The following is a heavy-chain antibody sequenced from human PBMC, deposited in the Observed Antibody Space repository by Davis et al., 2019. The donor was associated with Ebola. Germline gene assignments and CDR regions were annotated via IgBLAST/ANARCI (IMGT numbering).Heavy chain of an antibody. D-gene: IGHD2-21*01. CDR3: ARVGAYCGGDCYAFDI. V-gene: IGHV4-59*01. CDR1: GGSISSYY. CDR2: IYYSGST. J-gene: IGHJ3*02. Sequence: SETLSLTCTVSGGSISSYYWSWIRQPPGKGLEWIGYIYYSGSTNYNPSLKSQVTISVDTSKNQFSLKLSSVTAADTAVYYCARVGAYCGGDCYAFDIWGQGTMVTVSS.